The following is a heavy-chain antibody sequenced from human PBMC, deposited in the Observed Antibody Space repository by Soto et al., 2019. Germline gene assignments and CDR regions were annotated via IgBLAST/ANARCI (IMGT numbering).Heavy chain of an antibody. CDR1: GYTFNSYG. J-gene: IGHJ6*02. V-gene: IGHV1-18*01. D-gene: IGHD2-15*01. CDR2: ISTYNGNT. CDR3: ARGGLGVVAVYYFYDMDV. Sequence: QVQLVQSGAEVKEPGASVKVSCKASGYTFNSYGISWVRQAPGQGLERMGWISTYNGNTNYAQRLQGRIIVTTDTSTSTSYMELRSLTSDDTAVYYCARGGLGVVAVYYFYDMDVWGQGTTVTVSS.